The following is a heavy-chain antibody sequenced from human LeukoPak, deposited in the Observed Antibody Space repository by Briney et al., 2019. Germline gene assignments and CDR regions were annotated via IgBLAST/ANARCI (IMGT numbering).Heavy chain of an antibody. D-gene: IGHD1-7*01. V-gene: IGHV4-38-2*02. CDR1: GFSITSAYY. CDR2: IYHNGDT. J-gene: IGHJ4*02. CDR3: ARARTTLQTPYFDF. Sequence: PSETLSLTCSVSGFSITSAYYWGCIRPPPGKGLEWIGSIYHNGDTYYNSSLKSRVSLSTDKTKNLFSLRLRSVTATDRAVYYCARARTTLQTPYFDFWGQGILVAVAS.